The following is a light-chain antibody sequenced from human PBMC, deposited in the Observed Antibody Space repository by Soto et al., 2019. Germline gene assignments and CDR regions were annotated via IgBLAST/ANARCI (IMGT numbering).Light chain of an antibody. V-gene: IGLV2-14*01. CDR2: EVS. Sequence: QSALTQPASVSGSPGQSITISCTGTSRDVGGFNFVSWYQHHQGKAPKLIIYEVSDRPSGVSSRFSGSKSGNTASLTISGLQTEDEADYYCSSYTISGTLVFGTGTKGTVL. J-gene: IGLJ1*01. CDR1: SRDVGGFNF. CDR3: SSYTISGTLV.